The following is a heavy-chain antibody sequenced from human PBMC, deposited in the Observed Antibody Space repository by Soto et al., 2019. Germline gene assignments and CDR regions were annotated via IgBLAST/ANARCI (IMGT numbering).Heavy chain of an antibody. V-gene: IGHV4-61*01. CDR1: GGSVRSGRYY. D-gene: IGHD1-1*01. CDR3: ARDPGLEPHHYYWMDV. J-gene: IGHJ6*02. Sequence: SETLSLTCTVSGGSVRSGRYYWGWIRQPPGKGLEWIGYVYYSGNTNYNPSLKSRATISIDTFNDPFFLKLSSVTAADTAKYYCARDPGLEPHHYYWMDVWGQGTTLTVSS. CDR2: VYYSGNT.